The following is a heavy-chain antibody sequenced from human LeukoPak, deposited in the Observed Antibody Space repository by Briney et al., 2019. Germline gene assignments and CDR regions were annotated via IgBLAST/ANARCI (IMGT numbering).Heavy chain of an antibody. CDR3: ARDMNYRTYYYYMDV. J-gene: IGHJ6*03. CDR1: GFTFDDYG. V-gene: IGHV3-20*04. Sequence: GGSLRLSCAASGFTFDDYGMSWVRQAPGKGVEWVSGINWNGGSTGYADSVKGRFTISRDNAKNSLYLQMNSLRAEDTALYYCARDMNYRTYYYYMDVWGKGTTVTVSS. D-gene: IGHD1-7*01. CDR2: INWNGGST.